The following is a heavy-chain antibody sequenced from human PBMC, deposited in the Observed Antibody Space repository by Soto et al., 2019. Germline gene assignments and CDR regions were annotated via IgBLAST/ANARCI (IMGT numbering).Heavy chain of an antibody. V-gene: IGHV4-34*01. J-gene: IGHJ5*02. CDR2: INHSGST. CDR3: ASIPRTTVTSKGWFDP. CDR1: GGSFSGYY. D-gene: IGHD4-17*01. Sequence: QVQLQQWGAGLLKPSETLSLTCAVYGGSFSGYYWSWIRQPPGKGLEWIGEINHSGSTNYNPSLKSRVTISVDTSKHQFSLKLSAVTAADTAVYYCASIPRTTVTSKGWFDPWGQGTLVTVSS.